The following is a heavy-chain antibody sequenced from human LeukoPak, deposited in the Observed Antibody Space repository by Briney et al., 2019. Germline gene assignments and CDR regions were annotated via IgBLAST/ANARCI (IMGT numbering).Heavy chain of an antibody. J-gene: IGHJ4*02. CDR1: GYTLTELS. V-gene: IGHV1-24*01. D-gene: IGHD2-2*01. CDR3: ATGSRVVPAAPADY. CDR2: FDPEDGET. Sequence: ASVKVSCKVSGYTLTELSVHWVRQAPGKGLEWMGGFDPEDGETIYAQKFQGRVTMTEDTSTDTAYMELSSLRSEDTAVYYCATGSRVVPAAPADYWGQGTLVTVSS.